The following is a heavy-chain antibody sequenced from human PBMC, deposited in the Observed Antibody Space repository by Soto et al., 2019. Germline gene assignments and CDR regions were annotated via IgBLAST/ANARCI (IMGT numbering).Heavy chain of an antibody. CDR3: ARVKNSGYYDSSGYFLNAFDI. D-gene: IGHD3-22*01. CDR2: IIPIFGTA. CDR1: GGTFSSYS. V-gene: IGHV1-69*13. Sequence: SVKVSCKASGGTFSSYSISWVRQAPGQGLEWMGGIIPIFGTANYAQKFQGRVTITADESTSAAYMELSSLRSEDTAVYYCARVKNSGYYDSSGYFLNAFDIWGQGTMVTVSS. J-gene: IGHJ3*02.